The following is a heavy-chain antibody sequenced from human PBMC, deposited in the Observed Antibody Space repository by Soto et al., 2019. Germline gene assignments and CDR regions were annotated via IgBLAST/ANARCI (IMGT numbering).Heavy chain of an antibody. J-gene: IGHJ4*01. CDR3: ARDQGYYYSSGYFDF. V-gene: IGHV4-61*03. CDR1: GGSVSSGSFY. D-gene: IGHD3-22*01. Sequence: SETLSLTCTVSGGSVSSGSFYWSWIRQPPGKGLEWIGYIYYSGGTNYNPSLKNRVTISKDTSANHFSLNLSSVTAADTAIYYCARDQGYYYSSGYFDFWGHGTLVTVSS. CDR2: IYYSGGT.